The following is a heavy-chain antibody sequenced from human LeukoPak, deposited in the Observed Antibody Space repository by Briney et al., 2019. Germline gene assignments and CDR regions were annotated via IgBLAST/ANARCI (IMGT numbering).Heavy chain of an antibody. V-gene: IGHV1-58*02. J-gene: IGHJ3*02. CDR1: GFTFTSSA. CDR3: AITQVGPFDI. Sequence: ASVKVSCKASGFTFTSSAMQWVRQARGQRLEWIGWIVVGSGNTNYAQKFQGRVTTTRDMSTSTAYMELSSLRSEDTAVYYCAITQVGPFDIWGQGTMVTVSS. CDR2: IVVGSGNT.